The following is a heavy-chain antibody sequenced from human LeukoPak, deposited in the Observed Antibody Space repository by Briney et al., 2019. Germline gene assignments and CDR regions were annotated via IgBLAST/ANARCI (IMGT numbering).Heavy chain of an antibody. V-gene: IGHV4-59*01. CDR2: IYYSGST. J-gene: IGHJ4*02. CDR1: GGSISSCY. Sequence: SETLSLTCTVSGGSISSCYWSWIRQPPGKGLEWIGYIYYSGSTNYNPSLKSRVTISVDTSKNQFSLKLSSVTAADTAVYYCARDNGGWYEDYFDYWGQGTLVTVSS. CDR3: ARDNGGWYEDYFDY. D-gene: IGHD6-19*01.